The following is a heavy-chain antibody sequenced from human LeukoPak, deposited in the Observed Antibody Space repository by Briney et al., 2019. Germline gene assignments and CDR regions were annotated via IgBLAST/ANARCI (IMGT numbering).Heavy chain of an antibody. CDR2: IYSGGST. D-gene: IGHD2-21*02. V-gene: IGHV3-66*01. CDR1: GFTVSSNY. CDR3: ARETAILRDAFDI. Sequence: GGSLRLSCAASGFTVSSNYMSWVRQAPGKGLEWVSVIYSGGSTYYADSVKGGFTISRDNSKNTLYLQMNSLRAEDTAVYYCARETAILRDAFDIWGQGTMVTVSS. J-gene: IGHJ3*02.